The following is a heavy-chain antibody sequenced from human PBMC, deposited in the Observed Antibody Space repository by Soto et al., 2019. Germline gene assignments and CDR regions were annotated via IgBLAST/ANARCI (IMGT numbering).Heavy chain of an antibody. V-gene: IGHV1-3*01. CDR2: INAGNGNT. D-gene: IGHD3-3*01. Sequence: ASVKVSCKASGYTFTSYAMHWVRQAPGQRLEWMGWINAGNGNTKYSQKFQGRVTITRDTSASTAYMEMRSLRSEDTAVYYCARGGVVTHYHYYYYGMDVWGQGTTVTVSS. J-gene: IGHJ6*02. CDR3: ARGGVVTHYHYYYYGMDV. CDR1: GYTFTSYA.